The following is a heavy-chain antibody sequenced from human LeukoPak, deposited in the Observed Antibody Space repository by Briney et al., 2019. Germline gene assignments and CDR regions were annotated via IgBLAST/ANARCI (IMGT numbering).Heavy chain of an antibody. J-gene: IGHJ4*02. V-gene: IGHV1-2*02. CDR2: INPNSGGT. CDR1: GYSFIGYY. CDR3: ARRGYVWGSLGY. D-gene: IGHD3-16*01. Sequence: ASVKVSCKASGYSFIGYYIHWVRQAPGQGREWMGWINPNSGGTNYAQKFQGRVTMTRDTSITTAYMELSSLRSDDTAVYYCARRGYVWGSLGYWGQGTLVTVSS.